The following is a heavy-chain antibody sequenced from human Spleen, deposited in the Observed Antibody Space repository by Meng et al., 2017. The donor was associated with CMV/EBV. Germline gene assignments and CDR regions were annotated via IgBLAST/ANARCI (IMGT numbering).Heavy chain of an antibody. CDR1: GGTFSSYA. D-gene: IGHD3-10*01. J-gene: IGHJ5*02. CDR2: IIPIFGTA. V-gene: IGHV1-69*12. Sequence: QVQLVQAGAEVKKPGSSVKVSCKASGGTFSSYAISWVRQVPGQGLEWMGGIIPIFGTANYAQKFQGRVTITADESTSTAYMELSSLRSEDTAVYYCARGARFGELFLNWFDPWGQGTLVTVSS. CDR3: ARGARFGELFLNWFDP.